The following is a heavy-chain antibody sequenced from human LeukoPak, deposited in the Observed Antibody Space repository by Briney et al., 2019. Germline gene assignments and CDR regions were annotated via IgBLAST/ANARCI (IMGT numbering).Heavy chain of an antibody. Sequence: SVKVSCKASGGTFSSYAISWVRQAPGQGLEWTGGIIPIFGTANYAQKFQGRVTITADKSTSTAYMELSSLRSEDTAVYYCAADFWVPGWFDPWGQGTLVTVSS. CDR1: GGTFSSYA. D-gene: IGHD3-3*01. CDR2: IIPIFGTA. CDR3: AADFWVPGWFDP. V-gene: IGHV1-69*06. J-gene: IGHJ5*02.